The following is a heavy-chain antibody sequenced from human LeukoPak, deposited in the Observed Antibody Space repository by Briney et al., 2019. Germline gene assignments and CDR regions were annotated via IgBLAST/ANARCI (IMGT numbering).Heavy chain of an antibody. CDR1: GFTFSSYS. CDR2: ISSGSSSI. V-gene: IGHV3-48*04. D-gene: IGHD2-2*01. CDR3: ARIWVAVLPADGMDV. Sequence: GGSLRLSCAASGFTFSSYSMNWVRQAPGKGLEWVSYISSGSSSIYYTDSVKGRFTISRDNAKNSLYLQMNSLRAEDTGVYYCARIWVAVLPADGMDVWGLGTTVTVSS. J-gene: IGHJ6*02.